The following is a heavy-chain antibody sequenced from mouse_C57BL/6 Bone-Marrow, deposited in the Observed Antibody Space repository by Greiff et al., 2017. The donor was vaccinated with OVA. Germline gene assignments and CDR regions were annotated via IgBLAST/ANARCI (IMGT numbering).Heavy chain of an antibody. J-gene: IGHJ1*03. Sequence: QVHVKQSGAELARPGASVKLSCKASGYTFTSYGISWVKQRTGQGLEWIGEIYPRSGNTYYNEKFKGKATLTADKSSSTAYMELRSLTSEDSAVYFCAGITTVVHFDGWGTGTTVTVSS. CDR1: GYTFTSYG. CDR3: AGITTVVHFDG. CDR2: IYPRSGNT. D-gene: IGHD1-1*01. V-gene: IGHV1-81*01.